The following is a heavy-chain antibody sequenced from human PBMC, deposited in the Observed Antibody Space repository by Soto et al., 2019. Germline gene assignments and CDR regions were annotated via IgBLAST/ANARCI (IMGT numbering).Heavy chain of an antibody. Sequence: SETLSLTCTVSGGSISSYYWSWIRQPPGKGLEWIGYIYYSGSTNYNPSLKSRVTISVDTSKNQFSLKLSSVTAADTAVYYCARDHEPGYFDYWGQGTLVTAPQ. CDR3: ARDHEPGYFDY. CDR1: GGSISSYY. J-gene: IGHJ4*02. V-gene: IGHV4-59*01. CDR2: IYYSGST.